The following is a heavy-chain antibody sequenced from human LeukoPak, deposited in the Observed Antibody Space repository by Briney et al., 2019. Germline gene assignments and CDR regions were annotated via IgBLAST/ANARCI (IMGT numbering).Heavy chain of an antibody. CDR1: GFTFSSYS. D-gene: IGHD1-26*01. Sequence: PGGSLRLSCAAPGFTFSSYSMNWGRRAPGKGVEWVSYISSSSSTRYYADALKDRFTISRDNAKNSLYPQMNSLRAEDTAVYYCARSANSGSCCWGQGTLVTASS. V-gene: IGHV3-48*01. CDR3: ARSANSGSCC. J-gene: IGHJ4*02. CDR2: ISSSSSTR.